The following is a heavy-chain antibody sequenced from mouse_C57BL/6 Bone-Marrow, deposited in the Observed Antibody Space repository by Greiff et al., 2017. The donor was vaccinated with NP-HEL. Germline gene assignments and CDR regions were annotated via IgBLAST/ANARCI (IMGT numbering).Heavy chain of an antibody. CDR1: GYTFTNYW. J-gene: IGHJ3*01. V-gene: IGHV1-63*01. CDR3: ARYDGYAWFAY. CDR2: IYPGGGYT. Sequence: VQRVESGAELVRPGTSVKMSCKASGYTFTNYWIGWAKQRPGHGLEWIGDIYPGGGYTNYNEKFKGKATLTADKSSSTAYMQFSSLTSEDSAIYYCARYDGYAWFAYWGQGTLVTVSA. D-gene: IGHD2-3*01.